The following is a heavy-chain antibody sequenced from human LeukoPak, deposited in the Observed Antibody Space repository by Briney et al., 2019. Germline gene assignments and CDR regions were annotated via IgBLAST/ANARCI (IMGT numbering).Heavy chain of an antibody. CDR2: FDPEDGET. CDR3: ATVSALYSSGWRCFDY. D-gene: IGHD6-19*01. Sequence: ASVKVSCKVSGYTLTELSMHWVRQAPGKGLEWMGGFDPEDGETIYAQKFQGRVTMTEDTSTDTAYMELSSLRSEDTAVYYCATVSALYSSGWRCFDYWGQGTLVTVSS. J-gene: IGHJ4*02. CDR1: GYTLTELS. V-gene: IGHV1-24*01.